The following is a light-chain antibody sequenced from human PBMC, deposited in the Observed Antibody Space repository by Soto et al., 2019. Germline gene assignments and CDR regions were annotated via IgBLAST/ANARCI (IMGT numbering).Light chain of an antibody. Sequence: QSVLTQPPSASGTPGQRVTISCSGSRSNIGSNPVNWYQRLPGTDPNLLIFNNNQRPSAVPDRCSGSKSGTSASLAISGLQSEDEAEDYCASWDDSLGGHVVFGGGTKLTVL. CDR2: NNN. J-gene: IGLJ2*01. CDR1: RSNIGSNP. CDR3: ASWDDSLGGHVV. V-gene: IGLV1-44*01.